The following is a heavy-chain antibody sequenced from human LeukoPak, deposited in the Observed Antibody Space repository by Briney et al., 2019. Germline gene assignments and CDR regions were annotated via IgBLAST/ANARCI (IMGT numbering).Heavy chain of an antibody. CDR1: GFTFDDYG. V-gene: IGHV3-20*04. Sequence: GGSLRLSCAASGFTFDDYGLSWVRQAPGKGLEWVSTINWNGGSTGYADSVKGRFTISRDNAKNSLYLQMNSLRAEDTAVYYCARVEDYDILTGFDYWGQGTLVTVSS. J-gene: IGHJ4*02. D-gene: IGHD3-9*01. CDR2: INWNGGST. CDR3: ARVEDYDILTGFDY.